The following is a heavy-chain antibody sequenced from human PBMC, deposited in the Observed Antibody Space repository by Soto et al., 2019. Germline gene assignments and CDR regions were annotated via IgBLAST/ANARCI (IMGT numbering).Heavy chain of an antibody. CDR2: IYGGGTT. V-gene: IGHV3-53*01. Sequence: EVPLVESGGGLIQPGGSLRLSCAASRFTVSSKYMTWVRQAPGKGLEWVSVIYGGGTTYYADSVKGRFTISRDNSKNTLYLQVNSLRAEDTAVYYCVQTTGWPGFDFWGQGTLVTVSS. CDR1: RFTVSSKY. CDR3: VQTTGWPGFDF. D-gene: IGHD6-19*01. J-gene: IGHJ4*02.